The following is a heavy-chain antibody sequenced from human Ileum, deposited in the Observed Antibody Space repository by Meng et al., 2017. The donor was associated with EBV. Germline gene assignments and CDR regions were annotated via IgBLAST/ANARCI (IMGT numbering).Heavy chain of an antibody. Sequence: VQLEGSGPGLVKPSGTLSLTGAVSGSSISSHRWWGWVRQPPTKGPEWIGEIFHVGTGNYNPSLKSRVTISMDTSKNQISLGLTSVTAADTAVYYCAARVGGSYSGFDLWGQGTLVTVSS. CDR3: AARVGGSYSGFDL. D-gene: IGHD1-26*01. J-gene: IGHJ4*02. CDR1: GSSISSHRW. CDR2: IFHVGTG. V-gene: IGHV4-4*02.